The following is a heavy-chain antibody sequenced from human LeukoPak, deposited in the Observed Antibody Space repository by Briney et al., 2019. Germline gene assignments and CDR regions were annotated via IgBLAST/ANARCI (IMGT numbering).Heavy chain of an antibody. Sequence: GGSLRLSCAASGFTFTDYYMSWIRQAPGKGLEWVSYISSSSSYTNYADSVKGRFTIPRDNAKNSLYLQMNSLRAEDTAVYYCARDRRAVAGITATTDYWGQGTLVTVSS. CDR2: ISSSSSYT. CDR3: ARDRRAVAGITATTDY. J-gene: IGHJ4*02. CDR1: GFTFTDYY. D-gene: IGHD1-14*01. V-gene: IGHV3-11*06.